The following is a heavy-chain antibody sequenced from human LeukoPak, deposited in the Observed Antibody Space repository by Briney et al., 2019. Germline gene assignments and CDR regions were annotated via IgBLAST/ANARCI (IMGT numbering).Heavy chain of an antibody. Sequence: SETLSLTCTVSGGSISSGSYYWSWIRQPAGKGLEWIGRIYTSGSTNYNPSLKSRVTISVDTSKNQFSLKLSSVTAADTAVYYCARVVVAATLNYYYYYMDVWGKGTTVTVSS. V-gene: IGHV4-61*02. CDR2: IYTSGST. CDR3: ARVVVAATLNYYYYYMDV. CDR1: GGSISSGSYY. D-gene: IGHD2-15*01. J-gene: IGHJ6*03.